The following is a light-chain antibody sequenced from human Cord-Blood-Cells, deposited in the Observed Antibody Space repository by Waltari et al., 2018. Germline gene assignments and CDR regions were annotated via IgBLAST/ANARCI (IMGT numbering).Light chain of an antibody. CDR3: SSYTSSSTVV. V-gene: IGLV2-18*02. Sequence: QSALAQPPSVSGSPGQSVTIPCPGTSSDVGSYTGVFGSQQPPGTAPKLMMYEVSNRPAGIPDRFSVCKSGNTASLTISGLQAEDDAGYYCSSYTSSSTVVFGGGTKLTVL. CDR2: EVS. CDR1: SSDVGSYTG. J-gene: IGLJ2*01.